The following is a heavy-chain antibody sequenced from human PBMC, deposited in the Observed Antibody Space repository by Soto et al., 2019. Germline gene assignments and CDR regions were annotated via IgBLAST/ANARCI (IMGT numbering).Heavy chain of an antibody. Sequence: XDSLKVSCKCSGDSFTSYLISLVLQMPGKGLEWMGRIDPSDSYTNYSPSFQGHVTISADKSISTAYLQWSSLKASDTAMYYCARYVLLWFGATPYYYGMDVWGQRTTVTVSS. CDR2: IDPSDSYT. J-gene: IGHJ6*02. V-gene: IGHV5-10-1*01. D-gene: IGHD3-10*01. CDR3: ARYVLLWFGATPYYYGMDV. CDR1: GDSFTSYL.